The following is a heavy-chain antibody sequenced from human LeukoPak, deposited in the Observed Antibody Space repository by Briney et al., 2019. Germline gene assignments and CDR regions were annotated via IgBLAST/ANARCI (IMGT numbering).Heavy chain of an antibody. CDR3: ARLDTSGYHDAFDI. Sequence: SETLSLTCTVSGGSISSYYWSWIRQPPGKGLEWIGYIYYSGSTNYNPSLKSRVTISIDTSKNQSSLKLSSVTAADTAVYYCARLDTSGYHDAFDIWGQGTMVTVSS. V-gene: IGHV4-59*08. D-gene: IGHD3-22*01. CDR1: GGSISSYY. CDR2: IYYSGST. J-gene: IGHJ3*02.